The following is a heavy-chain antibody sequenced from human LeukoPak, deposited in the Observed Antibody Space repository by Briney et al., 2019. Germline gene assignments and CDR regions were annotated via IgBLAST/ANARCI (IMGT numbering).Heavy chain of an antibody. CDR1: GFTFSTYA. CDR2: IRDSGDRT. V-gene: IGHV3-23*01. J-gene: IGHJ4*02. Sequence: PGGSLRLSCAASGFTFSTYAMSWVRQAPGKGPEWVSGIRDSGDRTFYADSVKGRFTISRDNSKNTLYLQMDSLRGGDTAMYYCVKEVTTIGIPVFDYWGQGTLVTVSS. D-gene: IGHD1/OR15-1a*01. CDR3: VKEVTTIGIPVFDY.